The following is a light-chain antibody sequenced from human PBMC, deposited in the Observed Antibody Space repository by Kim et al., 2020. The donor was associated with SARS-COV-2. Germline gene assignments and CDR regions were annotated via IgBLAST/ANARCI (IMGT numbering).Light chain of an antibody. J-gene: IGKJ1*01. V-gene: IGKV3-20*01. Sequence: SPGERDTLSCRASQSVISDYLAWYQQKPGQAPRLLIYGASTRATGIPDRFSGSGSGTDFTLIISRLEPEDFALYYCHQYGSSPRTFGQGTKVDIK. CDR1: QSVISDY. CDR3: HQYGSSPRT. CDR2: GAS.